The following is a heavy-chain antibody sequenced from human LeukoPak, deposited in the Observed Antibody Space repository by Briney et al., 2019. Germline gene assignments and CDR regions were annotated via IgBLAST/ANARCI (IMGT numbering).Heavy chain of an antibody. V-gene: IGHV1-2*02. J-gene: IGHJ4*02. CDR2: INPNSGGT. CDR3: ARTYYYDSSAPGY. CDR1: GYTFTGYF. D-gene: IGHD3-22*01. Sequence: ASVKVSCKASGYTFTGYFIHWVRQAPGHGLEWMGWINPNSGGTNYAQKFQGRVTMTRDTSISTAYMELSRLRSDDTAVYYCARTYYYDSSAPGYWGQGTLVTVSS.